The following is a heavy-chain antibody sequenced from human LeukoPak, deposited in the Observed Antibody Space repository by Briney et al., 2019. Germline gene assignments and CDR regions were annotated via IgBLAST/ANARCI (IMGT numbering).Heavy chain of an antibody. D-gene: IGHD2-8*01. CDR3: AKDRCSNGVGCYYYYMDV. CDR2: ISPSGDIT. V-gene: IGHV3-23*01. CDR1: GFTFRNHG. J-gene: IGHJ6*03. Sequence: GGSLRLSCAASGFTFRNHGMDWVRQAPGKGLEWVSGISPSGDITYYADSVKGRFTISRDNSKNTLYLQMNSLRAEDTAVYYCAKDRCSNGVGCYYYYMDVWGKGTTVTISS.